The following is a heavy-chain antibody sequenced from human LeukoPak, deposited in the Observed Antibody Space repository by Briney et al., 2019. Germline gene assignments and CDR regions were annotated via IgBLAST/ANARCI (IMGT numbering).Heavy chain of an antibody. J-gene: IGHJ6*04. CDR2: ISSSSSYI. CDR1: GFTFSSYS. CDR3: ARDGRGFDWLTYYGMDV. Sequence: PGGSLRLSCAASGFTFSSYSMNWVRQAPGKGLEWVSSISSSSSYIYYADSVKGRFTISRDNAKNSLYLQMNSLRAEDTAVYYCARDGRGFDWLTYYGMDVWGKGTTVTVSS. V-gene: IGHV3-21*01. D-gene: IGHD3-9*01.